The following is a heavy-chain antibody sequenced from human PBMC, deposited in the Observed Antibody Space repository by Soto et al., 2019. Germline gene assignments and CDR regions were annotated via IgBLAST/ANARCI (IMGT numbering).Heavy chain of an antibody. D-gene: IGHD5-18*01. CDR3: PFYGYDVAGGLDI. J-gene: IGHJ3*02. V-gene: IGHV3-30-3*01. Sequence: QVQLVESGGGVVQPGRSLRLSCAASGFTFSDYLMHWVRQAPGKGLEWVALISPDGSKTYYADSVKGRFTISRDNSRNTVYLQMNSLRLEDAAVYYCPFYGYDVAGGLDIWGQGTTVSVSS. CDR2: ISPDGSKT. CDR1: GFTFSDYL.